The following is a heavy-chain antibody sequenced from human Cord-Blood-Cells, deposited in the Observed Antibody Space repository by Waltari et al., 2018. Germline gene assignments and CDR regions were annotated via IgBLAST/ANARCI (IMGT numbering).Heavy chain of an antibody. CDR3: ARSYSSSSAFDI. Sequence: QVQLQESGPGLVKPSETLSLTCTVSGYSIRSGYYWGWIRQPPRKGLEWIGSIYHSGSTYYNPSLKSRVTISVDTSKNQFSLKLSSVTAADTAVYYCARSYSSSSAFDIWGQGTMVTVSS. CDR1: GYSIRSGYY. CDR2: IYHSGST. V-gene: IGHV4-38-2*02. D-gene: IGHD6-6*01. J-gene: IGHJ3*02.